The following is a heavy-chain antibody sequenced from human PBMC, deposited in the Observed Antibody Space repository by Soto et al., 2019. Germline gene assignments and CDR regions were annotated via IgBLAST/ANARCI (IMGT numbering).Heavy chain of an antibody. J-gene: IGHJ6*02. CDR1: GFTFSDDY. CDR2: ISSSGRTI. CDR3: ARQKAWTGEWLSLYAPGMDV. D-gene: IGHD3-22*01. V-gene: IGHV3-11*01. Sequence: GGSLRLSCAASGFTFSDDYMSWIRQAPGKGLEWVSYISSSGRTIYYADSVKGRFTISRDNAKNSLYLQMNSLRAEDTAVYYCARQKAWTGEWLSLYAPGMDVWGQGTTVTVSS.